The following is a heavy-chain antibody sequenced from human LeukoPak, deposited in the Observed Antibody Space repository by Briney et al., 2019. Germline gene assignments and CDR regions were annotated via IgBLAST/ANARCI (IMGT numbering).Heavy chain of an antibody. D-gene: IGHD1-26*01. CDR3: ARGNRGRSYGGDS. CDR1: GFTFGDYG. J-gene: IGHJ4*02. Sequence: GGSLRLAWAASGFTFGDYGMTWVRQAQRKGLEWVAGINGNGDTTGYADSVKGRFTISRDNAKNSLFLQINSLRAEDTALYYCARGNRGRSYGGDSWGQGTLVTVSS. V-gene: IGHV3-20*04. CDR2: INGNGDTT.